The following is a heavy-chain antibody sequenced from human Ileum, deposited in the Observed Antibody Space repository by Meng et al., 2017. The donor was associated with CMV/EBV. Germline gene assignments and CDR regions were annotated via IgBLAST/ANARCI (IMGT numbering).Heavy chain of an antibody. J-gene: IGHJ4*02. V-gene: IGHV3-72*01. Sequence: KGLEWVGRTRNKANSYTTEYAASVKGRFTMPRDDSKNFLYLQMDSLETEDTAMYYCARTSTGGYYYFDYWGQGTLVTVSS. D-gene: IGHD2-8*02. CDR3: ARTSTGGYYYFDY. CDR2: TRNKANSYTT.